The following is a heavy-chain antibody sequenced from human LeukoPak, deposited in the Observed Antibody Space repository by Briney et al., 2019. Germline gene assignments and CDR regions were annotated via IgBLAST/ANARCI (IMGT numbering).Heavy chain of an antibody. V-gene: IGHV3-30*02. CDR1: GFTFSSYG. CDR2: IRYDGSNK. D-gene: IGHD2-15*01. J-gene: IGHJ4*02. CDR3: ANPTVVVAATGFDY. Sequence: GGSLRLSCAASGFTFSSYGMHWVRQAPGKGLEWVAFIRYDGSNKYYADSVKGRFTISRHNSKNTLYLQMNSLRAEDTAVYYCANPTVVVAATGFDYWGQGTLVTVSS.